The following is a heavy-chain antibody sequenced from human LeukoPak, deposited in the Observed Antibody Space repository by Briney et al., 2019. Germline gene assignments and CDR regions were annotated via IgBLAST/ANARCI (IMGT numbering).Heavy chain of an antibody. V-gene: IGHV4-61*01. J-gene: IGHJ5*02. CDR3: ARLGQDGTGGNWFDP. Sequence: SETLSLTCTVSGGSISSGSYYWSWIRQPPGKGLEWIGYINYSGSTNYNPSLKSRATISVDTSKNQFSLKLSSVTAADTAVYYCARLGQDGTGGNWFDPWGQGTLVTVSS. CDR2: INYSGST. D-gene: IGHD1-1*01. CDR1: GGSISSGSYY.